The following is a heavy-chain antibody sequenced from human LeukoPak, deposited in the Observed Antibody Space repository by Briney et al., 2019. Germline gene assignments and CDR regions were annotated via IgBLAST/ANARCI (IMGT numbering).Heavy chain of an antibody. J-gene: IGHJ4*02. V-gene: IGHV3-66*01. Sequence: GGSLRLSCAASGFTVSGNYMSWVRQAPGKSLEWLSVIHRGGNTYYADSVKGRFTISRDSSKNTVFLQMDSLRAEDTAVYYCARDPGYGLGVDYGDYWGQGTLVTVSS. CDR1: GFTVSGNY. CDR2: IHRGGNT. D-gene: IGHD3-10*01. CDR3: ARDPGYGLGVDYGDY.